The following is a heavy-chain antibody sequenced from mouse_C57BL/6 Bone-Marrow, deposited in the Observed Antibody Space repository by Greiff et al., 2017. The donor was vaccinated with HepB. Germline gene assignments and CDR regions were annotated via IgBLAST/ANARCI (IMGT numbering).Heavy chain of an antibody. CDR1: GFSFNTYA. V-gene: IGHV10-1*01. D-gene: IGHD1-1*01. CDR2: IRSKSNNYAT. CDR3: VRHGYYYGSSYGAMDY. J-gene: IGHJ4*01. Sequence: EVQRVESGGGLVQPKGSLKLSCAASGFSFNTYAMNWVRQAPGKGLEWVARIRSKSNNYATYYADSVKDRFTISRDDSESMLYLQMNNLKTEDTAMYYCVRHGYYYGSSYGAMDYWGQGTSVTVSS.